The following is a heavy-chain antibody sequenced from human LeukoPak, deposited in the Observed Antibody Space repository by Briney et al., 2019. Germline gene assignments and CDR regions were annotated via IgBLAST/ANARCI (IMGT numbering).Heavy chain of an antibody. D-gene: IGHD2-21*01. J-gene: IGHJ3*02. V-gene: IGHV3-30*04. CDR1: GFTFSSYA. Sequence: GGSLRLSCAASGFTFSSYAMHWVRQAPGKGLEWVAVISYDGSNKYYADSVKGRFTISRDNSKNTLYLQMNSLRAEDTAVYYCAKDGQCDLLWWCHDAFDIWGQGTMVTVSS. CDR2: ISYDGSNK. CDR3: AKDGQCDLLWWCHDAFDI.